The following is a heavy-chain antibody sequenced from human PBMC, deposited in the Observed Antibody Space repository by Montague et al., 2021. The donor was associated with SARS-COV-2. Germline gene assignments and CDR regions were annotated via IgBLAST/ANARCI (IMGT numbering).Heavy chain of an antibody. CDR2: IYANGNF. J-gene: IGHJ5*02. CDR3: ARDAYYFGPGRENYGAFDP. Sequence: SETLSLTCSVSGDSITPYGDSIGGYFWSWIRQPAGKGLEWIGRIYANGNFDYNPFLNSRVSMSMDTSKQEFSMRLISVTATDTAVYYCARDAYYFGPGRENYGAFDPWGQGILVTVSS. CDR1: GDSITPYGDSIGGYF. V-gene: IGHV4-4*07. D-gene: IGHD2/OR15-2a*01.